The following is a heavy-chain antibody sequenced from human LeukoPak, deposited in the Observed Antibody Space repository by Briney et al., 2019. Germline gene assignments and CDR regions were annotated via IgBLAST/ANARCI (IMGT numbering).Heavy chain of an antibody. J-gene: IGHJ6*02. V-gene: IGHV3-30-3*01. CDR1: GFTFNDYA. CDR2: ISSDGSNK. Sequence: TGGSLRLSCAASGFTFNDYAMHWVRQAPGKGLEWVAFISSDGSNKYYADSVRGRFTISRDNSKNTLYLQVNSLRAEDTAVYYCARDQGKGYYYYGMDVWGQGTTVTVSS. CDR3: ARDQGKGYYYYGMDV.